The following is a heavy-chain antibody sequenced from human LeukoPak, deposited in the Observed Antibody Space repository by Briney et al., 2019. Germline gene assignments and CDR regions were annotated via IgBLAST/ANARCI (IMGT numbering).Heavy chain of an antibody. CDR2: ISSSGSTI. J-gene: IGHJ5*02. Sequence: KPGGSLRLSCAASGFTFSDYYMSWIRQAPGKGLEWVSYISSSGSTIYYADSVKGRFTISRDNAKNSLYLQMNSLRAENTAVYYCARGPYYDFWSGFDPWGQGTLVTVSS. V-gene: IGHV3-11*01. CDR1: GFTFSDYY. CDR3: ARGPYYDFWSGFDP. D-gene: IGHD3-3*01.